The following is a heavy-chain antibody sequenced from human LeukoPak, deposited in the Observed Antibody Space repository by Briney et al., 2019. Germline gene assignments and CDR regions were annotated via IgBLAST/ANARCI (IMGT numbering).Heavy chain of an antibody. J-gene: IGHJ3*01. CDR3: AKDLGGSGNYYWSAFDF. CDR2: ISGSGIST. V-gene: IGHV3-23*01. D-gene: IGHD3-10*01. Sequence: GGSLRLSCAASRFTFSSYAMSWVRQAPGKGLEWISTISGSGISTYYADSLKGRFTVSRDNSENTLYLQMSSLRAEDTAIYYCAKDLGGSGNYYWSAFDFWGQGTMVTVSS. CDR1: RFTFSSYA.